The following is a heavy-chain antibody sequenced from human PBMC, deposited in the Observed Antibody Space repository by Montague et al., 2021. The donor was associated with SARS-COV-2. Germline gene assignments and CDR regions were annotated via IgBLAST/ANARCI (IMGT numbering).Heavy chain of an antibody. CDR3: AVPIGHPPYYYYGMDV. J-gene: IGHJ6*02. CDR1: GFTFSSYS. CDR2: ISSSSSYI. D-gene: IGHD2/OR15-2a*01. V-gene: IGHV3-21*01. Sequence: SLRLSCAASGFTFSSYSMNWVRQAPGKGLEWVSSISSSSSYIYYADSVKGRFTISRDNAKNSLYLQMNSLRAEDTAVYYCAVPIGHPPYYYYGMDVWGQGTTVTVSS.